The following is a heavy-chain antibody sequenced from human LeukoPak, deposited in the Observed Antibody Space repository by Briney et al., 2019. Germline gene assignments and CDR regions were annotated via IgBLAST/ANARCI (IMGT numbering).Heavy chain of an antibody. D-gene: IGHD3-22*01. J-gene: IGHJ4*02. CDR2: MSHSGST. CDR1: GYSISSGYH. Sequence: PSETLSLTGGVSGYSISSGYHWGWIRQPTGKGLEWIGSMSHSGSTYYNPSLKSRVTISVDTSKNQFSVKLSSVTAADTAVYYCARHHLYDSSGDGRYYFDYWGQGTLVTVSS. V-gene: IGHV4-38-2*01. CDR3: ARHHLYDSSGDGRYYFDY.